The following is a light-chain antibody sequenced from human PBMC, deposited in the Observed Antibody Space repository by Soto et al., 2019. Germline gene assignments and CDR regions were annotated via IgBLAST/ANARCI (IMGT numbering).Light chain of an antibody. CDR2: KVS. V-gene: IGKV2-30*01. Sequence: DVVMTQSPLSLPVTLGQPASISCTSSQSLVYSDGNTYLNWFQQRPGQSPRRLIYKVSNRDSGVPDRVSGSGSGTDFTLEISSVEAEDVGVYYCMQGTHWPPTFDQGTKVEFK. CDR1: QSLVYSDGNTY. J-gene: IGKJ1*01. CDR3: MQGTHWPPT.